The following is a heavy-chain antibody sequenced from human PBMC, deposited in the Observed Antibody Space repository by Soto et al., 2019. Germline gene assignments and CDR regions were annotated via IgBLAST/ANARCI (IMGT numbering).Heavy chain of an antibody. D-gene: IGHD3-22*01. V-gene: IGHV1-2*02. CDR1: GYTFTGYY. J-gene: IGHJ4*02. CDR2: INPNSGGT. CDR3: ARQIVALGTKTFDY. Sequence: QVQLVQSGAEVKKPGASVKVSCKASGYTFTGYYIHWVRQAPGQGLEWMGWINPNSGGTNYAQKFQGRVPMTRDTSISTAYMELSGLRSDDTAVYYCARQIVALGTKTFDYWGQGTLLTVSS.